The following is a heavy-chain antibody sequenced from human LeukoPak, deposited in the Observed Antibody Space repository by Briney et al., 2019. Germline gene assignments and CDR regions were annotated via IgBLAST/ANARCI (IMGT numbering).Heavy chain of an antibody. CDR3: ARGRSYYDGSDYHETGFDY. CDR1: GYTFTAYY. D-gene: IGHD3-22*01. V-gene: IGHV1-2*02. J-gene: IGHJ4*02. CDR2: INPNSGGT. Sequence: ASVKVSCKASGYTFTAYYIHWVRQAPGQGLEWMGWINPNSGGTNYAEKFQGRVTMTRDTSISTAYMEVSSLRSDDTALYFCARGRSYYDGSDYHETGFDYWGQGTLVTVSS.